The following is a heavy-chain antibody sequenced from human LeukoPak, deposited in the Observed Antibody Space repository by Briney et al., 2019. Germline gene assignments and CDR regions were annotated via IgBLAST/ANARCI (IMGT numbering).Heavy chain of an antibody. CDR1: GFTFSTYT. J-gene: IGHJ4*02. CDR3: AIDPNWGTHS. D-gene: IGHD7-27*01. V-gene: IGHV3-23*01. CDR2: IGNNGGGI. Sequence: GGSLRLSCAASGFTFSTYTMYWVRHPPGKRLEWVSIIGNNGGGIHYADSVKGRFTISRDNSKNALYLQVNSLRVEDTAVYYCAIDPNWGTHSWGQGALVTVSS.